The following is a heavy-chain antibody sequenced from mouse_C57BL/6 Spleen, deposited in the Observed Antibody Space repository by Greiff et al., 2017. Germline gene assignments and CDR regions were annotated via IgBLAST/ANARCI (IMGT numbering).Heavy chain of an antibody. Sequence: QVQLQQPGAELVKPGASVKMSCKASGYTFTSYWITWVKQRPGQGLEWIGDIYPGSGSTNYNEKFKDKATLTVDKSSSTAYMQLSSLTSEDSAVYYCARIITTVVATDYWGQGTTLTVSS. CDR3: ARIITTVVATDY. J-gene: IGHJ2*01. CDR2: IYPGSGST. D-gene: IGHD1-1*01. CDR1: GYTFTSYW. V-gene: IGHV1-55*01.